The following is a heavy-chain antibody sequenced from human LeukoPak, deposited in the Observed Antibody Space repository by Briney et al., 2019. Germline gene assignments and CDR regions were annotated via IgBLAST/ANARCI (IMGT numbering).Heavy chain of an antibody. J-gene: IGHJ4*02. D-gene: IGHD5-24*01. V-gene: IGHV1-18*01. Sequence: NFQGRVTMTTDTSTSTVYMEVRSLRSDDTAVYYCARMEMATAIFDYWGQGTLVTVSS. CDR3: ARMEMATAIFDY.